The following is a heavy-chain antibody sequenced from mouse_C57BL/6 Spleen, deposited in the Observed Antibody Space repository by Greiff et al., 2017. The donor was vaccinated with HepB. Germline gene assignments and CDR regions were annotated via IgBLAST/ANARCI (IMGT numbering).Heavy chain of an antibody. J-gene: IGHJ2*01. CDR2: INYDGSST. CDR1: GFTFSDYY. D-gene: IGHD2-5*01. V-gene: IGHV5-16*01. CDR3: AREGAYSNYLDY. Sequence: EVKLMESEGGLVQPGSSMKLSCTASGFTFSDYYMAWVRQVPEKGLEWVANINYDGSSTYYLDSLKSRFIISRDNAKNILYLQMSSLKSEDTATYYCAREGAYSNYLDYWGQGTTLTVSS.